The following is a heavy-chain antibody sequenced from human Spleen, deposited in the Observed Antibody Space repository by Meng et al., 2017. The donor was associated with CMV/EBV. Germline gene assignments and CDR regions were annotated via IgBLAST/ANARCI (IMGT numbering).Heavy chain of an antibody. CDR1: GFTFSSFA. V-gene: IGHV3-23*01. J-gene: IGHJ4*02. CDR3: AKDKYSSSSTNDY. CDR2: VSGSGGTT. Sequence: GGSLRLSCAASGFTFSSFAMSWVRQPPGKGLEWVSSVSGSGGTTHFADSVKGRFTISRDNSKNTLYLQMNSLRAEDTAVYYCAKDKYSSSSTNDYWGQGTLVTVSS. D-gene: IGHD6-6*01.